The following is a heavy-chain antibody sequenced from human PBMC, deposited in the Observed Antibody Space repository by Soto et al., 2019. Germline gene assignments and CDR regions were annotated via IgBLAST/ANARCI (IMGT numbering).Heavy chain of an antibody. Sequence: QVQLQESGPGLVKPSQTLSLTCTVSGGSISSGGYYWSWIRQHPGKGLEWIGYIYYSGSTYYNPSLNSRVTISVDTSKNQVSLKLSSVTAADTAVYYCARQTLYGDYNRSYYYYYGMDVWGQGTTVTVSS. CDR3: ARQTLYGDYNRSYYYYYGMDV. CDR2: IYYSGST. CDR1: GGSISSGGYY. V-gene: IGHV4-31*03. D-gene: IGHD4-17*01. J-gene: IGHJ6*02.